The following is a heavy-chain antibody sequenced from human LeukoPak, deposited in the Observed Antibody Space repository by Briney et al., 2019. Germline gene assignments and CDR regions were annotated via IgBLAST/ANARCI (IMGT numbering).Heavy chain of an antibody. V-gene: IGHV4-59*01. D-gene: IGHD5-12*01. J-gene: IGHJ4*02. CDR3: ARGAYGLFDY. CDR2: IYYSGST. CDR1: GGSISSYY. Sequence: SETLSLTCTVSGGSISSYYWSWIRQPPGKGLEWIGYIYYSGSTNYNPSLKSRVTISVDTSKNQFSLKLSSVTAAGTAVYYCARGAYGLFDYWGQGTLVTVSS.